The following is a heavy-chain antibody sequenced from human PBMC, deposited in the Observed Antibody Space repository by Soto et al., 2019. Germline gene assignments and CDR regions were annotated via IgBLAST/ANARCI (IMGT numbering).Heavy chain of an antibody. CDR2: IYYSGST. CDR3: ARGPRYYYYSSGYYYSPGYYGMAV. Sequence: SRIRQTTGKGLEWIGYIYYSGSTYYNPSLKSRVTISVDTSKNQFSLKLSSVTAADTAVYYCARGPRYYYYSSGYYYSPGYYGMAVRGKGTTVPVSP. D-gene: IGHD3-22*01. J-gene: IGHJ6*04. V-gene: IGHV4-30-4*08.